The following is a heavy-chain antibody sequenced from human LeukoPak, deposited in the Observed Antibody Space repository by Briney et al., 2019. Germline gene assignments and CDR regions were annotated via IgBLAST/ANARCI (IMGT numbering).Heavy chain of an antibody. CDR2: IRYDGSNK. D-gene: IGHD3-16*02. CDR1: GFTFSSYG. Sequence: PGGSLRLSCAASGFTFSSYGMHWVRQAPGKGLEWVAFIRYDGSNKYYADSVKGRFTISRDNSKNTLYLQMNSLRAEETAVYSGARGDYDYVWGSYRPTPIDYWGQGTLVTVSS. J-gene: IGHJ4*02. V-gene: IGHV3-30*02. CDR3: ARGDYDYVWGSYRPTPIDY.